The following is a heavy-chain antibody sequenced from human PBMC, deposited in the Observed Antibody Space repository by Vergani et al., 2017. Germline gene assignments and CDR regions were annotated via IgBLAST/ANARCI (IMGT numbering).Heavy chain of an antibody. CDR3: ARAGHLNYYYYGMDV. Sequence: QVQLVQSGAEVKKPGSSVKVSCKASGGTFSSYTISWVRQAPGQGLEWMGIINPSGGSTSYAQKFQGRVTMTRDTSTRTVDMELSSLRSEDTAVYYCARAGHLNYYYYGMDVWGQGTTVTVSS. CDR2: INPSGGST. J-gene: IGHJ6*02. CDR1: GGTFSSYT. V-gene: IGHV1-46*03.